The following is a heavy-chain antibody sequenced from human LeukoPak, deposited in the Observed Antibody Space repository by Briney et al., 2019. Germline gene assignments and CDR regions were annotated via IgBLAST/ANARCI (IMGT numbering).Heavy chain of an antibody. CDR1: DGSISSYY. CDR3: ARDLALGYCPSSSCSSPLFDF. D-gene: IGHD2-2*01. CDR2: IHITGGT. Sequence: SETLSLTCTVSDGSISSYYWSWIRQPAGKGLEWTGRIHITGGTRYNPSLKSRITMSLDASKNQFTLKLSSVTAADTAVYYCARDLALGYCPSSSCSSPLFDFWGQGALVTVSS. J-gene: IGHJ4*02. V-gene: IGHV4-4*07.